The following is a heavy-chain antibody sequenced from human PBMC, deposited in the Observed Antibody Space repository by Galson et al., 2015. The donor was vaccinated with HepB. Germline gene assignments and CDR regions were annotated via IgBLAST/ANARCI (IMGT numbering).Heavy chain of an antibody. J-gene: IGHJ6*02. CDR3: ARDSPYSGVRFLEWLPSRAYYYYYGMDV. V-gene: IGHV1-46*03. D-gene: IGHD3-3*01. CDR2: INPSGGRT. CDR1: GYTFTSYY. Sequence: SVKVSCKASGYTFTSYYMHWVRQAPGQGLEWMGIINPSGGRTSYAQKFQGRVTMTRDTSTSTVYMELSSLRSEDTAVYYCARDSPYSGVRFLEWLPSRAYYYYYGMDVWGQGTTVTVSS.